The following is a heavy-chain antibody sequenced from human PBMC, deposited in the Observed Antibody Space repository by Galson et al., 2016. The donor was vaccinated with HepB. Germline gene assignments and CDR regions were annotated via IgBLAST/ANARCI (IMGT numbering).Heavy chain of an antibody. CDR2: IYYIGTT. CDR3: ARQTYYDYVWGSYNSFDF. J-gene: IGHJ4*02. CDR1: GDSISSRAYH. Sequence: SETLSLTCSVSGDSISSRAYHWGWIRQPPGKGLEWIGSIYYIGTTYYNPSLKSQVSISVDTSKSQFSLTLNSMTAADTAVYYCARQTYYDYVWGSYNSFDFWGQGTVVTVSS. V-gene: IGHV4-39*01. D-gene: IGHD3-16*01.